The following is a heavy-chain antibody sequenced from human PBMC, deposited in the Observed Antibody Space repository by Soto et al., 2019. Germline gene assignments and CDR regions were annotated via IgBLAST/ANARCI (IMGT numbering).Heavy chain of an antibody. CDR3: ARYGDGRMTTNPYYYNGMDV. V-gene: IGHV4-59*01. J-gene: IGHJ6*02. CDR1: GGSLGRYY. D-gene: IGHD4-4*01. CDR2: VFYTGRA. Sequence: QVQLQESGPGLVEASETLSLTCTVSGGSLGRYYWSLIRQPPGKGLVWIGYVFYTGRANYNASLKSRVSISLDTSNYQFSPKLSSVTAADTAVYYCARYGDGRMTTNPYYYNGMDVWGPGTTVTVSS.